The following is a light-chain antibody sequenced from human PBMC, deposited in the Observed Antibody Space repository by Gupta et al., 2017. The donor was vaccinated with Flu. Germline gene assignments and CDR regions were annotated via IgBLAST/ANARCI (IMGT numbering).Light chain of an antibody. Sequence: SSLSASVGDRVTITCRASQRISTYLNWYQQKPGKAPKLLISAAASLQSGVPSRFSGSGYGTEFTLTISNLQPEDFATYYCQQSYSAPSRTFGQGTKVGIK. CDR2: AAA. J-gene: IGKJ2*01. CDR1: QRISTY. V-gene: IGKV1-39*01. CDR3: QQSYSAPSRT.